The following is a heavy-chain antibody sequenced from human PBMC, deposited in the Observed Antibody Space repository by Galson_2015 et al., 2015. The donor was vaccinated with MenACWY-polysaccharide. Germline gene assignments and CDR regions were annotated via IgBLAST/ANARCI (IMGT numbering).Heavy chain of an antibody. CDR1: GLSLRTRRVG. J-gene: IGHJ3*01. V-gene: IGHV2-5*02. Sequence: PALVSPTRALTLPCSFSGLSLRTRRVGVGWIRQTPGEALEWLAVIYWDDGNRCSPTLKSRLTITKDTSKNQVVLTITTLEPVDTATYYCAHLVITYGGMDEVDGFEAWGQGAMLSVSS. D-gene: IGHD3-16*01. CDR3: AHLVITYGGMDEVDGFEA. CDR2: IYWDDGN.